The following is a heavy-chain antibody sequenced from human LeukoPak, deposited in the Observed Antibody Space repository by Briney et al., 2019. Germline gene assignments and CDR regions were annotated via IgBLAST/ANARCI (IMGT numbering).Heavy chain of an antibody. Sequence: PGGSLRLSCAASGFTFSSYWMHWVRQAPGKGLVWVSRINSDGSSTSHADSVKGRFTISRDNAKNTLYLQMNSLRAEDTAVYYCARIGWSLANWFDPWGQGTLVTVSS. D-gene: IGHD6-19*01. V-gene: IGHV3-74*01. J-gene: IGHJ5*02. CDR3: ARIGWSLANWFDP. CDR1: GFTFSSYW. CDR2: INSDGSST.